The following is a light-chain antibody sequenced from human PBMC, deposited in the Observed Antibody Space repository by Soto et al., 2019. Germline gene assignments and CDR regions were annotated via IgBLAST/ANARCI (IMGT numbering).Light chain of an antibody. J-gene: IGLJ1*01. CDR3: TPYTSSSTRV. Sequence: QSVLTQPASVSGSPGQSITISCTGTSSDVGDYNYVSWYQQHPGKAPKLMIFDVSNRPSGVSNRFSGSKSGNTASLTISGLQAEDEADYYCTPYTSSSTRVFGTGTQLTVL. CDR2: DVS. CDR1: SSDVGDYNY. V-gene: IGLV2-14*01.